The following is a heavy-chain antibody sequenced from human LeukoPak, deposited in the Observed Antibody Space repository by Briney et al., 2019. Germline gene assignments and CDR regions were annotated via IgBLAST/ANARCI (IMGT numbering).Heavy chain of an antibody. V-gene: IGHV1-18*01. CDR2: ISAYNGNT. CDR1: GYTLTELS. D-gene: IGHD3-10*01. J-gene: IGHJ4*02. Sequence: ASVKVSCKVSGYTLTELSMHWVRQAPGQGLEWMGWISAYNGNTRYAQKVQGRVTMTTDTSTTTAYMELRSLRSDDTAVYYCAKAPNYSGSGSPLFEYWGQGTLVTVSS. CDR3: AKAPNYSGSGSPLFEY.